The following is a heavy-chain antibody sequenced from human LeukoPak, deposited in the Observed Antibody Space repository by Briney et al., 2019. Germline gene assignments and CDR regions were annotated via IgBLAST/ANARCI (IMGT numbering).Heavy chain of an antibody. CDR2: INHSGST. J-gene: IGHJ6*03. CDR3: ARGLHYYYYYMDV. V-gene: IGHV4-34*01. CDR1: GGSFSGYY. Sequence: SETLSLTCAVYGGSFSGYYWSWIRQPPGKRLEWIGEINHSGSTNYNPSLKSRVTISVGTSKNQFSLKLSSVTAADTAVYYCARGLHYYYYYMDVWGKGTTVTVSS.